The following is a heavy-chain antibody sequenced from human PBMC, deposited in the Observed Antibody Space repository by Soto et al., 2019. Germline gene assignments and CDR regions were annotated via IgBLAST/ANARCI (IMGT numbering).Heavy chain of an antibody. D-gene: IGHD2-2*01. Sequence: EVQLVESGGGLVKPGGSLRLSCAASGFTFSSYSMNWVRQAPGKGLEWVSSISSSSGYIYYADSVKGRFTISRDNAKNSLYLQMISLRAEDTAVYYCARVKLGYCISTSCYHDYWGQGTLVTVSS. V-gene: IGHV3-21*01. CDR1: GFTFSSYS. CDR3: ARVKLGYCISTSCYHDY. CDR2: ISSSSGYI. J-gene: IGHJ4*02.